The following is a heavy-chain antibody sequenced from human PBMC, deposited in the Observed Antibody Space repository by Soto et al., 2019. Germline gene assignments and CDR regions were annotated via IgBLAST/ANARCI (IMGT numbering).Heavy chain of an antibody. Sequence: SXTVSLTCTVSGGSIIGYYWSWIRQPAGRGLEWIGRIYTSGRTNYNTSLKSRVTMSVDTSKNQFSLKLSSVTAADTAVYYCARGGMGPTTYFDYWGLGTQVTVSS. J-gene: IGHJ4*01. CDR1: GGSIIGYY. V-gene: IGHV4-4*07. CDR3: ARGGMGPTTYFDY. CDR2: IYTSGRT. D-gene: IGHD1-26*01.